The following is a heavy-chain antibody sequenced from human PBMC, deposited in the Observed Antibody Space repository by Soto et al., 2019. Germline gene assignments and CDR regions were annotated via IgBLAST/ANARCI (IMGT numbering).Heavy chain of an antibody. D-gene: IGHD4-17*01. V-gene: IGHV1-18*01. CDR1: GYTFTSYG. CDR3: ASLRAGDYYYYSGMDV. CDR2: ISAYNGNT. Sequence: QVQLVQSGAEVKKPGASVKVSCKASGYTFTSYGFTWVRQAPGQGLEWMGWISAYNGNTNYAQKLQGRVTMTTDTSTSTDYMEMRSLRSDDTAVYSCASLRAGDYYYYSGMDVWGQETTVTVSS. J-gene: IGHJ6*02.